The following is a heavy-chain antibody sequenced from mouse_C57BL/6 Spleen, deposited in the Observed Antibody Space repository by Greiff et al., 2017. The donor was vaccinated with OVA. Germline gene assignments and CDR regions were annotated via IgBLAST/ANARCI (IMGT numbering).Heavy chain of an antibody. CDR1: GFTFTDYY. CDR2: IRNKANGYTT. CDR3: ARDLSGFAY. Sequence: EVMLVESGGGLVQPGGSLSLSCAASGFTFTDYYMSWVRQPPGKALEWLGFIRNKANGYTTEYSASLKGRFTISRDNSQSILYLQMNALRAEDSATYYCARDLSGFAYWGQGTLVTVSA. J-gene: IGHJ3*01. V-gene: IGHV7-3*01.